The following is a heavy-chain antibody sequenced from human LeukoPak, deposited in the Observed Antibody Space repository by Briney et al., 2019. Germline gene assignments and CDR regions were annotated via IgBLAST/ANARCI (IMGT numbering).Heavy chain of an antibody. D-gene: IGHD1-1*01. V-gene: IGHV1-24*01. CDR1: GYTLTELY. CDR2: FDPEDGET. CDR3: ATLTVQLERLFGYYYYGMDV. J-gene: IGHJ6*02. Sequence: GASVKVSCKLSGYTLTELYMHWVRQAPGKGLEWMGGFDPEDGETIYAQKFQGRVTMTEDTSTDTAYMELSSLRSEDTAVYYCATLTVQLERLFGYYYYGMDVWGQGTTVTVSS.